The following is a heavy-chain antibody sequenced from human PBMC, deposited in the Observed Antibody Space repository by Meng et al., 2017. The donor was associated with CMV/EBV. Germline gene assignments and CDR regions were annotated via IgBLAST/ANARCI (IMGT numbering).Heavy chain of an antibody. CDR3: ARARSGWYNGQNYYYYGMDV. D-gene: IGHD6-19*01. J-gene: IGHJ6*02. CDR1: GGSISSYY. CDR2: IYYSGST. V-gene: IGHV4-59*01. Sequence: SETLSLTCTVSGGSISSYYWSWIRQPPGKGLEWIGYIYYSGSTNYNPSLKSRVTISVDTSKNQFSLKLSSVTAADTAVYYCARARSGWYNGQNYYYYGMDVWGQGTTVTVSS.